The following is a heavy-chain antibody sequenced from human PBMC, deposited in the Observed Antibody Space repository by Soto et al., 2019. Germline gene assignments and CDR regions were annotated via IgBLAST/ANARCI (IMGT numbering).Heavy chain of an antibody. CDR1: GFTFDDYA. CDR3: AKGDLRGVIIKNWFDP. Sequence: EVQLVESGGGLVQPGRSLRLSCAASGFTFDDYAMHWVRQAPGKGLEWVSGISWNSGGIAYADSVKGRFTISRDNAKNSPYLQMNSLRAEDTALYYCAKGDLRGVIIKNWFDPWGQGTLVTVSS. CDR2: ISWNSGGI. V-gene: IGHV3-9*01. J-gene: IGHJ5*02. D-gene: IGHD3-10*01.